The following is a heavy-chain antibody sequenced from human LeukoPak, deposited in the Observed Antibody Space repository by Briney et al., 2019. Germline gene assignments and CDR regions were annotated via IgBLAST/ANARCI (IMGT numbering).Heavy chain of an antibody. Sequence: PGGSLRLSCAASGFTVSSNYMSWVRQAPGKGLEWVSVIYSGGSTYYADSVKGRFTISRDNSKNTLYLQMNSLRAEDTAVYYCARDSSPLGYCSGGSCYDFDYWGQGTLVTVSS. D-gene: IGHD2-15*01. CDR1: GFTVSSNY. CDR3: ARDSSPLGYCSGGSCYDFDY. V-gene: IGHV3-66*01. CDR2: IYSGGST. J-gene: IGHJ4*02.